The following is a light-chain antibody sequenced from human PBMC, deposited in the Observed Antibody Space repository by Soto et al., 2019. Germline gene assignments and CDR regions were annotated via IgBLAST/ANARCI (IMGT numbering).Light chain of an antibody. CDR3: ASFRSGTILV. J-gene: IGLJ1*01. CDR1: RSDIGDSNF. CDR2: EVN. Sequence: QSVLTQPSSVSGSPGQSVTISCTGPRSDIGDSNFISWYQHSPGKAPRLLIYEVNNRPSGVSMRFSGSKAGNTASLTISGLLEDDEADYFCASFRSGTILVFGSGTKVTVL. V-gene: IGLV2-14*01.